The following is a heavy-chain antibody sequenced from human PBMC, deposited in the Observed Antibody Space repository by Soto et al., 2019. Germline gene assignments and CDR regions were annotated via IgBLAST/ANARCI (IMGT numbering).Heavy chain of an antibody. CDR1: GYTLTELS. V-gene: IGHV1-24*01. CDR2: FDPEDGET. J-gene: IGHJ1*01. Sequence: ASVKVSCKVSGYTLTELSMHWVRQAPGKGLEWMGGFDPEDGETIYAQKFQGRVTMTEDTSTDTAYMELSSLRSEDTAVYYCATGYDSGSDNLFDFCGQGTLVTVSS. CDR3: ATGYDSGSDNLFDF. D-gene: IGHD3-10*01.